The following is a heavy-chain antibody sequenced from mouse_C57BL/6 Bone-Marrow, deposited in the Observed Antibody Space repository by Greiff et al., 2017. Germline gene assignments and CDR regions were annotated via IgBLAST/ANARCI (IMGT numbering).Heavy chain of an antibody. CDR2: ISSGSSTI. V-gene: IGHV5-17*01. Sequence: EVKLMESGGGLVKPGGSLKLSCAASGFTFSDYGMHWVRQAPEKGLEWVAYISSGSSTIYYADTVKGRFTISRDNAKNTLFLQMSSLRSEDTAMYYCARGYYVDYWGQGTTLTVSA. CDR3: ARGYYVDY. CDR1: GFTFSDYG. J-gene: IGHJ2*01.